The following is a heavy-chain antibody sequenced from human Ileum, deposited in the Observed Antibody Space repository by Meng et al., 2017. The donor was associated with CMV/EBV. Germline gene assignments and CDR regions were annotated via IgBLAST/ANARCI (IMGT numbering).Heavy chain of an antibody. J-gene: IGHJ5*02. CDR3: ARFRIAALGNLFDP. V-gene: IGHV4-30-4*08. Sequence: QGQLREAAPGRVKPYPTLSISCTVSGASISSGDYYWSWIRQPPGKGLEWIGYIFFSGNTYSNPSLNNRVIISIDTPRNQFSLKVDSVTAADTAVYYCARFRIAALGNLFDPWGHGTLVTVSS. CDR1: GASISSGDYY. D-gene: IGHD6-13*01. CDR2: IFFSGNT.